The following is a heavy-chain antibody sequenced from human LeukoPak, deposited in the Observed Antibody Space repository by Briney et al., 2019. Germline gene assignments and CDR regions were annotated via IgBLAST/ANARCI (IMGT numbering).Heavy chain of an antibody. CDR1: GFSFTVYG. CDR3: ARDLGSQASGCVWGTYRPGY. D-gene: IGHD3-16*02. J-gene: IGHJ4*01. CDR2: ITGISSGDAT. Sequence: GGSLRLSCATSGFSFTVYGMSWVRRAPGKGLEWVSSITGISSGDATYYADSVKGRFTISRDNSKNTLYLQMNSLRAADTAAYSCARDLGSQASGCVWGTYRPGYWGQGTLVTVSS. V-gene: IGHV3-23*01.